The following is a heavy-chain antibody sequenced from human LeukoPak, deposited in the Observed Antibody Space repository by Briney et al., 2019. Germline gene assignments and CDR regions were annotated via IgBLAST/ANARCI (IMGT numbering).Heavy chain of an antibody. CDR1: GGSISSNSYY. J-gene: IGHJ4*02. Sequence: NSSETLSLTCAVSGGSISSNSYYWGWIRQPPGKGLEWIGSIYYSGSTYYNPSLKSRVTISVDTSKNQFSLKLSSVTAADTAVYYCARISVGGYSSSWHDYWGQGTLVTVSS. V-gene: IGHV4-39*01. CDR2: IYYSGST. D-gene: IGHD6-13*01. CDR3: ARISVGGYSSSWHDY.